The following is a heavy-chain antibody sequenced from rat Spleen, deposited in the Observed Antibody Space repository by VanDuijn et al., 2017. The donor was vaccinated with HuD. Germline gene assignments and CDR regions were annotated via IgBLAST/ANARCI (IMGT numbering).Heavy chain of an antibody. J-gene: IGHJ2*01. CDR3: ARRHYGYTDYFDY. V-gene: IGHV5-7*01. D-gene: IGHD1-9*01. CDR1: GFTFSDYY. Sequence: EVQLVESDGGLVQPGRSLKLSCAASGFTFSDYYMAWVRQAPKKGLEWVASISYGDSSGHSSTYYRDSVKGRFTISRDNAKSTLSLQMDSLRSEDTATFYCARRHYGYTDYFDYWGQGVMVTVSS. CDR2: ISYGDSSGHSST.